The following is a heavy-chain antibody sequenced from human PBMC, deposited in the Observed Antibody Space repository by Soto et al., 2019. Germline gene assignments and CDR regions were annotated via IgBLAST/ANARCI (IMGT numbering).Heavy chain of an antibody. Sequence: ASVKVSCKASGYTFTSYDINWVRQATGQGLEWMGWMNPNSGNTGYAQKFQGRVTMTRNTSISTAYMELSSLRSEDTAVYYCARVVYYDSSGYYVSEFDYWGQGTLVTVSS. CDR1: GYTFTSYD. D-gene: IGHD3-22*01. V-gene: IGHV1-8*01. CDR3: ARVVYYDSSGYYVSEFDY. CDR2: MNPNSGNT. J-gene: IGHJ4*02.